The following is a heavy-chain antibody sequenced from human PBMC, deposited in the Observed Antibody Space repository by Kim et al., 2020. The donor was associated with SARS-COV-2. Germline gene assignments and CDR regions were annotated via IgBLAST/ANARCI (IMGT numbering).Heavy chain of an antibody. CDR1: GYTLTELS. J-gene: IGHJ5*02. CDR2: FDPEDGET. CDR3: ATSPGVWSCYSANWFDP. Sequence: ASVKVSCKVSGYTLTELSMHWVRQAPGKGLEWMGGFDPEDGETIYAQKFQGRVTMTEDTSTDTAYMELSSLRSEDTAVYYCATSPGVWSCYSANWFDPWGQGTLVTVSS. V-gene: IGHV1-24*01. D-gene: IGHD3-3*01.